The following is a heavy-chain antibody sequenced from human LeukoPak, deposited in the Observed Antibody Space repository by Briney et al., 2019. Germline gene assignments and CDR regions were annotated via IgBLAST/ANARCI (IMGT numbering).Heavy chain of an antibody. CDR3: AKAPPPYCSGGSCFDAFDI. J-gene: IGHJ3*02. V-gene: IGHV3-30*02. CDR1: GFTFSSYG. D-gene: IGHD2-15*01. Sequence: GGSLRLSCAASGFTFSSYGMHWVRQAPGKGLEWVAFIRYDGSNKYYADSVKGRFTISRDNSKNTLYLQMNSLRAEDTAVYYCAKAPPPYCSGGSCFDAFDIWGQGTMVTVSS. CDR2: IRYDGSNK.